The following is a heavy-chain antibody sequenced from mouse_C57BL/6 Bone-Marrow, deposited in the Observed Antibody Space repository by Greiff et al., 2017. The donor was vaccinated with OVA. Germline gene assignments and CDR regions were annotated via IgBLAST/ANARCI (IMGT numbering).Heavy chain of an antibody. D-gene: IGHD1-1*01. Sequence: EVKLMESGPGLVKPSQSLSLTCSVTGYSITSGYYWNWIRQFPGNKLEWMGYISYDGSTNYNPSLKNRSSITRDTSKNQFFLKLNSVTTEGTATYDCARADYGSSHWYFDVWGTGTTVTVSS. CDR3: ARADYGSSHWYFDV. J-gene: IGHJ1*03. V-gene: IGHV3-6*01. CDR2: ISYDGST. CDR1: GYSITSGYY.